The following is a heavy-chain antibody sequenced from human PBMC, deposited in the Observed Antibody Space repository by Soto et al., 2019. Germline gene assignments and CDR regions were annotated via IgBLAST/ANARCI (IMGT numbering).Heavy chain of an antibody. CDR1: GDSISTGSYY. D-gene: IGHD6-19*01. CDR2: IYHSGDT. J-gene: IGHJ5*02. Sequence: QLQLEESGPGLVKPSETLSLTCSVSGDSISTGSYYWGWIRQPPGKGLEWIGSIYHSGDTYYNPSYNPSLKNRVTISVDTSKNQFSLNLSSVTPADTAVYYCARVNSGRNWFDPWGQGTLVTVSS. CDR3: ARVNSGRNWFDP. V-gene: IGHV4-39*07.